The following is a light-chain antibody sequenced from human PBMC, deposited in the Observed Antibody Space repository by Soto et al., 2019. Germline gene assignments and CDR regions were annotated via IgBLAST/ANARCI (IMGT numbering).Light chain of an antibody. J-gene: IGLJ3*02. CDR3: AAWDDSLNGWV. CDR1: SSNIGSNT. CDR2: NNN. Sequence: QSVLTQPPSASGTPGQRVTISCSGSSSNIGSNTVNWYQQLPGTAPKLLIYNNNQRPSGVPDRFSGSKSGTSASLAISGLQSEDEAEYYCAAWDDSLNGWVFGGGTQLTVL. V-gene: IGLV1-44*01.